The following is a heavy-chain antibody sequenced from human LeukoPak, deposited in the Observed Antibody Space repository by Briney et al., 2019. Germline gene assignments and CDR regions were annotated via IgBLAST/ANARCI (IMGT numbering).Heavy chain of an antibody. CDR1: GFTFSSYW. CDR2: INSDGSST. Sequence: GGSLRLSCAASGFTFSSYWMHWVRQVPGKGLVWVARINSDGSSTTYADSVKGRFTISRDNAKNTLYLQMNSLRVEDTAVYYCATTTVTTGPWGQGTLVTVSS. D-gene: IGHD4-17*01. J-gene: IGHJ5*02. CDR3: ATTTVTTGP. V-gene: IGHV3-74*01.